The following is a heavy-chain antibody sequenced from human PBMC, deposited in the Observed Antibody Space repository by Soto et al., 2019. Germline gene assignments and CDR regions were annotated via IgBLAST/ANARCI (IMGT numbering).Heavy chain of an antibody. J-gene: IGHJ4*02. CDR2: INPSGVTT. CDR3: AGGGSGSYLYYFDY. D-gene: IGHD3-10*01. V-gene: IGHV1-46*01. CDR1: GSTFTGYH. Sequence: QVQLEQSGAEVKKPGASVTISCKASGSTFTGYHMHWVRQAPGQGLEWMGIINPSGVTTTYAQEFQGRASVTRDTSTSTVYLILSNLRSEDTAVYYCAGGGSGSYLYYFDYWGQGTLVTVSS.